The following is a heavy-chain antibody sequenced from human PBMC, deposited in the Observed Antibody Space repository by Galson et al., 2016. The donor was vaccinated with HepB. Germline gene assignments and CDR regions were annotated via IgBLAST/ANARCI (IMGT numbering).Heavy chain of an antibody. V-gene: IGHV3-7*03. D-gene: IGHD6-13*01. CDR1: GFTFSSSW. Sequence: SLRLSCAASGFTFSSSWMTWVRQSPGKGLEWVANINQDGSQKKFVDAVKGRFTISRDNAENSLYLQMNSLTVEDAALYYCTKDRGGGSSWYLGYSWGQGTLVTVSS. J-gene: IGHJ4*02. CDR3: TKDRGGGSSWYLGYS. CDR2: INQDGSQK.